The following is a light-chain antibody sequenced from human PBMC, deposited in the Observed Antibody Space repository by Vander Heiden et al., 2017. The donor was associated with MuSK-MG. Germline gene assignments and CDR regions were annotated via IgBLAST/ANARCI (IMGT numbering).Light chain of an antibody. CDR1: RSNIGAAFA. CDR3: QSYDSSLSGSV. Sequence: QSVLTQPPSVSGAPGQRVPISCTGRRSNIGAAFAVHWYQQLPGTAPKLLIYTNNNRPSGVPDRFSGSKSGTSASLAITGLQAEDEADYYCQSYDSSLSGSVFGGGTQLTVL. V-gene: IGLV1-40*01. CDR2: TNN. J-gene: IGLJ2*01.